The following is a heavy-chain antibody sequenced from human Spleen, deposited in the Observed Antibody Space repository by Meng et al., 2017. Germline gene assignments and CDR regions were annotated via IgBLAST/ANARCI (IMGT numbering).Heavy chain of an antibody. J-gene: IGHJ6*02. CDR3: ARDVSRDGYNYYYYNCGRNV. V-gene: IGHV1-69*05. CDR2: IIPIFDTA. D-gene: IGHD5-24*01. Sequence: SVKVSCKASGVTFSGTAISWVRQAPGQGLEWLGRIIPIFDTATYAQKFQGRVTITTDESTSTAYMTLSSLRSEDTADYYCARDVSRDGYNYYYYNCGRNVWGQGTPVTVSS. CDR1: GVTFSGTA.